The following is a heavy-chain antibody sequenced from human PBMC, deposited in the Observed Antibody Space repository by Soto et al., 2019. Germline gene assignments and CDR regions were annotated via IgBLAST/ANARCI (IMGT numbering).Heavy chain of an antibody. CDR3: VKESTPPSFDS. Sequence: QVQPVESGGGVVQSGRSLRLSCAASGFTLNNYGVHWVRQAPGKGLEWVALLWYDGVRQIYVDSVEGRFTISRDSSTNAIYLQINSLRPADTATYFGVKESTPPSFDSWGQGTLVTVTS. J-gene: IGHJ4*02. CDR2: LWYDGVRQ. CDR1: GFTLNNYG. V-gene: IGHV3-33*06.